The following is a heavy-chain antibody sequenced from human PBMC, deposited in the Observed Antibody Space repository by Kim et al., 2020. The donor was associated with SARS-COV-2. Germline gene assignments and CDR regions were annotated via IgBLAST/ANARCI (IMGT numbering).Heavy chain of an antibody. J-gene: IGHJ6*02. V-gene: IGHV3-48*02. Sequence: DSGKGRITISRDNAKNALYLQMNSLRDEDTAVYYCARDIFCLWPNYGMDVWGQGTTVTVSS. CDR3: ARDIFCLWPNYGMDV. D-gene: IGHD3-10*01.